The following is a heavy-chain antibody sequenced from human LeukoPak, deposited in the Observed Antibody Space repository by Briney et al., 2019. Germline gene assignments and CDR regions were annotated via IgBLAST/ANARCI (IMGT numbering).Heavy chain of an antibody. V-gene: IGHV3-23*01. CDR2: ISGSGGST. D-gene: IGHD5-12*01. Sequence: GGSLRLSRAASGFTFSSYAMSWVRQAPGKGLEWVSAISGSGGSTYYADSVRGRFTISRDNSKNTLYLQMNSLRAEDTAVYYCAKVAGYLYYFDYWGQGTLVTVSS. CDR3: AKVAGYLYYFDY. J-gene: IGHJ4*02. CDR1: GFTFSSYA.